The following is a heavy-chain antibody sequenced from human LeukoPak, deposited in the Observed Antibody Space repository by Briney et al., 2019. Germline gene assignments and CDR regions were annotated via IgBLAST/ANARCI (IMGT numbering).Heavy chain of an antibody. CDR1: GXIVSSNY. CDR3: ARINSYGYAGGWFDP. J-gene: IGHJ5*02. CDR2: IYSDDST. Sequence: PGGSLRLSCSASGXIVSSNYMTWVRQAPGKGLGGVSVIYSDDSTDYPDSVRGRFTLSRDNSKNTLYLQMNSLRAEDTAVYYYARINSYGYAGGWFDPWGQGTLVTVSS. V-gene: IGHV3-53*01. D-gene: IGHD5-18*01.